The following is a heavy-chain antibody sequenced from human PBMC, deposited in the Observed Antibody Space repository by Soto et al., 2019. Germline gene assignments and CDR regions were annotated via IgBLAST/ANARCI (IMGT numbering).Heavy chain of an antibody. D-gene: IGHD4-17*01. CDR3: ASTYGDNSEVASSAWFDP. V-gene: IGHV1-46*01. Sequence: QVQLVQSGAEVKKPGASVKVSCKASGYTFTSYYMHWVRQAPGQGLEWMGIINPSGGSTSYEQKFQGSVTMTRDTSTSTVYMDLSSLRSEDTAVYYFASTYGDNSEVASSAWFDPWGQGTLVTVSS. CDR1: GYTFTSYY. J-gene: IGHJ5*02. CDR2: INPSGGST.